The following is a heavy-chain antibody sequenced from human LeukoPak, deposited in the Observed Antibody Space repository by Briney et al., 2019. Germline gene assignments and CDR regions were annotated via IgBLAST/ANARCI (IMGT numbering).Heavy chain of an antibody. CDR1: GGSVSSDSSA. CDR3: ARGGTTVTSYYFDY. V-gene: IGHV6-1*01. Sequence: SQTLSLTCAISGGSVSSDSSACNWFRQSPSRGLEWLGRTYYSSKWYNDYAVSVKSRITINPDTSKNQFSLQLNSVTPEDTAVYYCARGGTTVTSYYFDYWGQGTLVTVSS. CDR2: TYYSSKWYN. J-gene: IGHJ4*02. D-gene: IGHD4-17*01.